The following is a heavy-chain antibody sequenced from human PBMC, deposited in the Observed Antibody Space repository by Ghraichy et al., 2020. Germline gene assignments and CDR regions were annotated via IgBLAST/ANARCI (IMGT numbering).Heavy chain of an antibody. D-gene: IGHD4-17*01. CDR2: ISSSSSYI. V-gene: IGHV3-21*01. J-gene: IGHJ6*02. CDR3: ARDRGGDNDYCDYSSGGYYYYYGMDV. Sequence: LSLTCAASGFTFSSYSMNWVRQAPGKGLEWVSSISSSSSYIYYADSAKGRFTISRDNAKNSLYLQMNSLRAEDTAVYYCARDRGGDNDYCDYSSGGYYYYYGMDVWGQGTTVTVSS. CDR1: GFTFSSYS.